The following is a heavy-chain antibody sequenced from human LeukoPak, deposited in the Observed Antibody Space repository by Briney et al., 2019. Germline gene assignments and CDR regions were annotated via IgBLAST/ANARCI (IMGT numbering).Heavy chain of an antibody. Sequence: GGSLRLSCAASGFIFSNYWMSWVRQAPGKGLEWVANIKEDGSEKYYVDSAKGRFTISRDNAKNSLYLQMNSLRAEDTAVYYCARAKGLDPWGQGTLVTVSS. CDR2: IKEDGSEK. CDR3: ARAKGLDP. V-gene: IGHV3-7*01. J-gene: IGHJ5*02. CDR1: GFIFSNYW.